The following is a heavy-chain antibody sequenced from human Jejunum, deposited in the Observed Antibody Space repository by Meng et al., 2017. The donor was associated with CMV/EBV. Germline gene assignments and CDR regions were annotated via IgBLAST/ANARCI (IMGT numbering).Heavy chain of an antibody. V-gene: IGHV4-34*01. J-gene: IGHJ4*02. CDR1: GGSFSAYT. CDR3: ATADEYAIKY. CDR2: IDHLRRT. D-gene: IGHD5-12*01. Sequence: MQLQEWCAGLLRPSETLSLTCTLSGGSFSAYTWSWIRQAPGKGLEWIAEIDHLRRTNFNPSLKSRVSISRDTSRDQFSLRLNSVTAADTAVYYCATADEYAIKYWGQGTLVTVSS.